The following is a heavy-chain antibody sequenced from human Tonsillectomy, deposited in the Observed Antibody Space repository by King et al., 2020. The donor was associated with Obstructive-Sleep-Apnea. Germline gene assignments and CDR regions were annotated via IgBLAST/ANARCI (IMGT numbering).Heavy chain of an antibody. D-gene: IGHD7-27*01. CDR2: INPNSGGT. CDR3: ARHRRGLYWGGGMDV. V-gene: IGHV1-2*02. J-gene: IGHJ6*02. CDR1: GYTFTAFY. Sequence: HVQLVQSGAEVKKPGASVKVSCKASGYTFTAFYIHWVRQAPGQGLEWMGWINPNSGGTNYAQKFQGSVTMTRDTSIRTAYMELSRLRSDDTAVYYCARHRRGLYWGGGMDVWGRGTTVTVSS.